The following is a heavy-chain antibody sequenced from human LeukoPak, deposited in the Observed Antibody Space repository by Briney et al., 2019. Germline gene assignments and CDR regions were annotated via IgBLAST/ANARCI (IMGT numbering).Heavy chain of an antibody. Sequence: GGSLRLSCVASGFSFTSYGMHWVRHAPGKGLEWVAVICYVGTNKYYADSVRGRFPISRHTSNNMLYLQMNSLRAEDTAVYYCARVSDAGNSDYWGQGTLVTVSS. V-gene: IGHV3-33*01. D-gene: IGHD4-23*01. CDR2: ICYVGTNK. J-gene: IGHJ4*02. CDR3: ARVSDAGNSDY. CDR1: GFSFTSYG.